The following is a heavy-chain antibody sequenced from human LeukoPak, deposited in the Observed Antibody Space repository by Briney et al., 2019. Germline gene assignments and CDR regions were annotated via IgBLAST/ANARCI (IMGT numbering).Heavy chain of an antibody. D-gene: IGHD1-26*01. Sequence: GGSLRLSCAVSVLTPSYYGMNGGRQAPGKGLEWLTIIWNDGSKQSYAASVKGRFTVSKDNSKNTLYLQMNSRRAEDTAVYYCARCIDGASTYYFDSWGQGTLVTVSS. CDR1: VLTPSYYG. V-gene: IGHV3-33*01. CDR2: IWNDGSKQ. CDR3: ARCIDGASTYYFDS. J-gene: IGHJ4*02.